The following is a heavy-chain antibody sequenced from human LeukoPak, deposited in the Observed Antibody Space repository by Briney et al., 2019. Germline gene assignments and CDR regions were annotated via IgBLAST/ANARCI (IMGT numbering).Heavy chain of an antibody. Sequence: GTSLRLSCAASGLILSSYGIHWVRQAPGKGLEWVAVIWYDGTNIYYGDSVKGRFSISRDNSKNTVYLQMDSPRAEDTAVYYCARERGGQWAVTDAFDIWGQGTMVTVSS. CDR2: IWYDGTNI. D-gene: IGHD1-26*01. CDR3: ARERGGQWAVTDAFDI. V-gene: IGHV3-33*01. CDR1: GLILSSYG. J-gene: IGHJ3*02.